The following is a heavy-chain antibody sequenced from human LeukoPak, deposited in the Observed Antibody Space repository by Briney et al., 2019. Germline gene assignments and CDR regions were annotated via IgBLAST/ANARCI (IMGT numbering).Heavy chain of an antibody. D-gene: IGHD6-13*01. V-gene: IGHV3-30*18. CDR1: GFTFRSYG. CDR2: ISTDGSNK. Sequence: GGSLRLSCAGSGFTFRSYGMHWVRQAPGKGLEWVAVISTDGSNKYYGDSVKGRFTISRDNSKNTLYLQMNSLRAEDTAVYYCAKDSCSWSPSFDYWGQGTLVTVSS. J-gene: IGHJ4*02. CDR3: AKDSCSWSPSFDY.